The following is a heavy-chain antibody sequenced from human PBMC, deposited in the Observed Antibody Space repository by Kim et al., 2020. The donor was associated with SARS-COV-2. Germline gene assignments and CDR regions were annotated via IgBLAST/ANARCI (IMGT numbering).Heavy chain of an antibody. CDR2: ISYDGSNK. CDR3: AKDPGPHYDILTGYYPGADY. J-gene: IGHJ4*02. CDR1: GFTFSSYG. V-gene: IGHV3-30*18. D-gene: IGHD3-9*01. Sequence: GGSLRLSCAASGFTFSSYGMHWVRQAPGKGVEWVAVISYDGSNKYYADSVKGRFTISRDNSKNTLYLQMNSLRAEDTAVYYCAKDPGPHYDILTGYYPGADYWGQGTLVTVSS.